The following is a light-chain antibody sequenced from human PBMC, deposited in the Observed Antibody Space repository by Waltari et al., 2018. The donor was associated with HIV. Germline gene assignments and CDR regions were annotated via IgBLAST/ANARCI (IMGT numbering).Light chain of an antibody. CDR2: KDN. V-gene: IGLV3-27*01. CDR1: LLAKKY. CDR3: YSAANNNQGV. J-gene: IGLJ2*01. Sequence: SYELTQPSSVSVSPGQTARITCSGDLLAKKYTRWFQQKPGQAPVMVIYKDNERPSGIPERFSGSSSGTTVTLTIGGAQVEDEADYYCYSAANNNQGVFGGGTMLTVL.